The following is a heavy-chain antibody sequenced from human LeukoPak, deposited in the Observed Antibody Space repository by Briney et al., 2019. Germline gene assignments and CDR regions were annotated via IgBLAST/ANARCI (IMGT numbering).Heavy chain of an antibody. CDR1: GGSFSGYY. Sequence: SETLSLTCAVYGGSFSGYYWSWIRQPPGKGLEWIGEINPSGSTNYNPSLKSRVTISVDTFKNQFSLKLGSVAAADTAVYYCARARMTTVKFFDYWGQGTLVTVSS. CDR3: ARARMTTVKFFDY. D-gene: IGHD4-17*01. J-gene: IGHJ4*02. CDR2: INPSGST. V-gene: IGHV4-34*01.